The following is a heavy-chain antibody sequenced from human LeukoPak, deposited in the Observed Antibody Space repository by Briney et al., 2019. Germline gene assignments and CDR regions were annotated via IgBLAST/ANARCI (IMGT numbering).Heavy chain of an antibody. D-gene: IGHD3-10*01. Sequence: PSETLSLTCTVPGGSISSSSYYWGWIRQPPGKGLEWIGSIYYSGSTYYNPSLKSRVTISVDTSKNQFSLKLSSVTAADTAVYYCARHSRITMVRGVMNRGAFDIWGQGTMVTVSS. CDR2: IYYSGST. CDR3: ARHSRITMVRGVMNRGAFDI. J-gene: IGHJ3*02. V-gene: IGHV4-39*01. CDR1: GGSISSSSYY.